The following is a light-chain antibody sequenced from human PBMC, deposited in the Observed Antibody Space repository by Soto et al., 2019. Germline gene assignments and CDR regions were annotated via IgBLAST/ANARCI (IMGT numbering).Light chain of an antibody. CDR1: QSISNY. Sequence: DIQMTQSPSSLSASVGDRVTITCRASQSISNYLNWYQQKPGKAPNLLIYTASSLQSGVPSRFSGSGSGTDFTLTISSLQPEDFATYYCQQSYTIPRAFTFGPGTKVDIK. V-gene: IGKV1-39*01. CDR2: TAS. J-gene: IGKJ3*01. CDR3: QQSYTIPRAFT.